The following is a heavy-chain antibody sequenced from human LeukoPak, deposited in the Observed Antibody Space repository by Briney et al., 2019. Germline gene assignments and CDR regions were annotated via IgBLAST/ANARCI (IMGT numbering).Heavy chain of an antibody. CDR1: GGSISSGGYY. CDR3: ARDYGSGRYYSPRYNGMDV. CDR2: IYYSGTT. D-gene: IGHD3-10*01. V-gene: IGHV4-31*11. J-gene: IGHJ6*02. Sequence: SETLSLTCAFSGGSISSGGYYWSWIRQHPGKGLEWIGHIYYSGTTYSNPSLKSRLTISVDTSKNQFSLKLSPVTAADTAVHYCARDYGSGRYYSPRYNGMDVWGQGTRVSVSS.